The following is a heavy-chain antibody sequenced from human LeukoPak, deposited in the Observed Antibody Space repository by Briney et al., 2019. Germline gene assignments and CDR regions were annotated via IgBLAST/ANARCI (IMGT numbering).Heavy chain of an antibody. Sequence: PSETLSLTCTVSGGSISSYYWSWIRQPPGKGLEWIGYIYYSGGTNYNPSLKSRVTISVDTSKNQFFLKLTSVTAADTAVYYCARQSSVAGYDYWGQGTLVTVSS. CDR3: ARQSSVAGYDY. CDR1: GGSISSYY. D-gene: IGHD6-19*01. J-gene: IGHJ4*02. CDR2: IYYSGGT. V-gene: IGHV4-59*08.